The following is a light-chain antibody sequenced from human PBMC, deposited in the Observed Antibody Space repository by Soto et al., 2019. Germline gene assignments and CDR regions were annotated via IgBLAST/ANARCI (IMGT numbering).Light chain of an antibody. CDR2: SNN. V-gene: IGLV1-44*01. Sequence: QPVLTQPPSASGTPGQRVTISRSGSSSNIGSNTVNWYQQLPGTAPKLLIYSNNQRPSGVPDRFSGSKSGTSASLAISGLQSEDEADYYCAAWDDSLNGFYVFGTGTKVTVL. CDR3: AAWDDSLNGFYV. CDR1: SSNIGSNT. J-gene: IGLJ1*01.